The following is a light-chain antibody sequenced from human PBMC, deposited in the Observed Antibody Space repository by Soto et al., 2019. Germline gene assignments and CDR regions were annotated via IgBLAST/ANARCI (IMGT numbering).Light chain of an antibody. CDR2: SAS. V-gene: IGKV1-39*01. CDR3: QQSYSTPYT. CDR1: QIITTY. J-gene: IGKJ2*01. Sequence: DIQITQSPSSLSASVGDRFTITCRASQIITTYLYWYQQEPGRAPRLLIHSASSLQSGVPSKFSGSGSGADFTLTISSLQPEDFATYYCQQSYSTPYTFGQGTKLEIK.